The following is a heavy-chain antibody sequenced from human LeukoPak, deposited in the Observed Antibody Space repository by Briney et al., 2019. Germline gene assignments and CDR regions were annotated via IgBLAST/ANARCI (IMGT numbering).Heavy chain of an antibody. CDR1: GYTFTSYD. D-gene: IGHD4-17*01. J-gene: IGHJ3*02. Sequence: ASVKVSCKASGYTFTSYDINWVRQATGQGLEWMGWMNPNSGNTGYAQKFQGRVTMTRNTSISTAYMELSSLRSEDTAVYYCAREPQTYYYGDRIVRNDAFDIWGQRTMVTASS. CDR2: MNPNSGNT. V-gene: IGHV1-8*01. CDR3: AREPQTYYYGDRIVRNDAFDI.